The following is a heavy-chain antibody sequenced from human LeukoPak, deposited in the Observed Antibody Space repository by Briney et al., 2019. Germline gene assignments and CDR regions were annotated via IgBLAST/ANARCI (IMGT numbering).Heavy chain of an antibody. CDR1: GFTFSSYA. CDR2: ISYDGSNK. V-gene: IGHV3-30*18. J-gene: IGHJ4*02. D-gene: IGHD5-18*01. Sequence: GGSLRLSCAASGFTFSSYAMHWVRQAPGKGLEWVAVISYDGSNKYYADSVKGRFTISRDNSKNTLYLQMNSLRAEDTAVYYCAKDDNSYGLRDPDYWGQGTLVTVSS. CDR3: AKDDNSYGLRDPDY.